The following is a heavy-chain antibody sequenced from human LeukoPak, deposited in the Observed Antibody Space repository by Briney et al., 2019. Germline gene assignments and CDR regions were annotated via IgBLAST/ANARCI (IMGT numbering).Heavy chain of an antibody. Sequence: GGSLRLXXXXXXFTFSVDWMSWGRQAPGKGLEWVANIKQEGSEKYYVDSVKSRFTISRDNAKNSLYLQMNSLRADDTAVYYCAREQGAVAGDYWGQGTLVTVSS. CDR3: AREQGAVAGDY. CDR1: XFTFSVDW. CDR2: IKQEGSEK. D-gene: IGHD6-19*01. V-gene: IGHV3-7*01. J-gene: IGHJ4*02.